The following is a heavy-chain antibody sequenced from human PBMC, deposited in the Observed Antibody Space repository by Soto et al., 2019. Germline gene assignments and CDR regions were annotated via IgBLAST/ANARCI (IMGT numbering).Heavy chain of an antibody. Sequence: EVQLVESGGGLVQPEGSLRLSCVASGFTFSDYYMDWVRQTPGKGLEWVGRIRNKVMTYTTEYAASVKGRFTVSRDDSRNSLYLQMTSLKTEDTAMYYCTSVGRLTTPYYTDYWGQGTLVTVSS. D-gene: IGHD1-26*01. CDR2: IRNKVMTYTT. CDR3: TSVGRLTTPYYTDY. J-gene: IGHJ4*02. CDR1: GFTFSDYY. V-gene: IGHV3-72*01.